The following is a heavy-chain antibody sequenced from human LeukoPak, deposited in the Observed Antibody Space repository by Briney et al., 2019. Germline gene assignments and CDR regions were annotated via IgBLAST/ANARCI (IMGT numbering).Heavy chain of an antibody. D-gene: IGHD5-12*01. CDR3: ARDSGYDWFYNWFDP. Sequence: PGGSLRLSCAASGFTFDDYGMSWVRQTPGKGLEWVSGINWNGGSTGYADSVKGRFTISRDNAKKSLYLQMNSLRVEDTALYYCARDSGYDWFYNWFDPWDQGTLVTVSS. CDR2: INWNGGST. CDR1: GFTFDDYG. V-gene: IGHV3-20*04. J-gene: IGHJ5*02.